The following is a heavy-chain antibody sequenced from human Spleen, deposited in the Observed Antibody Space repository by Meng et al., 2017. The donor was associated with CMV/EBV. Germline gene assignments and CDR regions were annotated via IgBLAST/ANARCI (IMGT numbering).Heavy chain of an antibody. D-gene: IGHD3-3*01. CDR1: GFTLSSHW. CDR3: ARGGITIFAPSDY. CDR2: INTDESSR. V-gene: IGHV3-74*01. Sequence: ETLSLTCAASGFTLSSHWMHWVRQVPGKGLVWVSRINTDESSRTYADSVKGRLTISRDNSNNTLYLQMHSLRGDDTAVYFCARGGITIFAPSDYWGQGTLVTVSS. J-gene: IGHJ4*01.